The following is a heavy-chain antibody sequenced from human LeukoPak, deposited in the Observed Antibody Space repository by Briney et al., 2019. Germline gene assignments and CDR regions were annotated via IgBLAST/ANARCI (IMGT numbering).Heavy chain of an antibody. CDR1: GFTFSSYS. V-gene: IGHV3-21*01. Sequence: GGSLRLSCAASGFTFSSYSMNWVRQAPGKGLEWVSSISSSSYIYYAESVKGRFTISRDNAKDSLYLQMNSLRAEDTAVYYCARDVRQYYYGSGSYLFDPWGQGTLVTVSS. J-gene: IGHJ5*02. CDR2: ISSSSYI. CDR3: ARDVRQYYYGSGSYLFDP. D-gene: IGHD3-10*01.